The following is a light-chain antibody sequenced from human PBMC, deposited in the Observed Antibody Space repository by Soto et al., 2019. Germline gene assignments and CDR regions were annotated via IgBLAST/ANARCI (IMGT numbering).Light chain of an antibody. J-gene: IGKJ2*01. CDR3: QQLNSDPPT. CDR1: QDISSY. CDR2: AAS. Sequence: DIQLTQSPSFLSASVGDRVTITCRASQDISSYLAWYQQKPGKAPKLLIYAASTLQSGVPSTFSGSGSGTEFTLTISSLQPEDFATYYCQQLNSDPPTFGQGTKLEIK. V-gene: IGKV1-9*01.